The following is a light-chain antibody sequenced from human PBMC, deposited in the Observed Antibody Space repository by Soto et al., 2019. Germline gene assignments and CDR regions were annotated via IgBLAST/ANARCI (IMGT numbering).Light chain of an antibody. Sequence: AIQMTQSPPSLSASVGDRVTITCRASQDIRNELGWYQQKPGKAPDLLIYDASTLQSGVPSRFSGSGSGTDFSLTISSLQPEDFATYYCLQDNNYPFTFGQGTKLEIK. CDR2: DAS. CDR1: QDIRNE. V-gene: IGKV1-6*01. J-gene: IGKJ2*01. CDR3: LQDNNYPFT.